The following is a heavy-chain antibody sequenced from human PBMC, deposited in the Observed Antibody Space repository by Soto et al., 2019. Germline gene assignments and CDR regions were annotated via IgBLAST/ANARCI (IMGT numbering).Heavy chain of an antibody. CDR3: ARGDSTDCSNGVCSFFYNHDMDV. CDR2: INPKSGGT. J-gene: IGHJ6*02. CDR1: GYSFTDYH. V-gene: IGHV1-2*04. Sequence: ASVKVSCKASGYSFTDYHIHWVRQAPGQGLEWLGRINPKSGGTSTAQKFQGWITMTTDTSISTASMELTRLTSDDTAIYYCARGDSTDCSNGVCSFFYNHDMDVWGQGTTVTVSS. D-gene: IGHD2-8*01.